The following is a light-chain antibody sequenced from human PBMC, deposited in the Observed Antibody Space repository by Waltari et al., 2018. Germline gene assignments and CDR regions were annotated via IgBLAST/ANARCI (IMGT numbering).Light chain of an antibody. CDR3: QQRGNWRLT. CDR1: RSVITY. Sequence: IVLTQSPAPLSLSPGERVTLACRASRSVITYLAWYQQKPGQAPRLLIYDASKRATGIPARFSGSGSGTDFALTISSVEPEDCAVYYCQQRGNWRLTFGQGTRLEIK. CDR2: DAS. J-gene: IGKJ5*01. V-gene: IGKV3-11*01.